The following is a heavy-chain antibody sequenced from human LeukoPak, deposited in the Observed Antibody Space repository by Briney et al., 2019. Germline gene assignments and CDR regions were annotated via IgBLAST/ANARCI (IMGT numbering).Heavy chain of an antibody. CDR1: GGSLNDHY. D-gene: IGHD6-6*01. CDR3: AREYTTSSTAFDI. Sequence: SETLSLTCAVYGGSLNDHYWSWIRQSPVKGLEWIGEISHSGSTNYNPSLKSRVTISVDTSKNQFSLKLSSMTAADTAVYYCAREYTTSSTAFDIWGQGTRVTVSS. V-gene: IGHV4-34*01. J-gene: IGHJ3*02. CDR2: ISHSGST.